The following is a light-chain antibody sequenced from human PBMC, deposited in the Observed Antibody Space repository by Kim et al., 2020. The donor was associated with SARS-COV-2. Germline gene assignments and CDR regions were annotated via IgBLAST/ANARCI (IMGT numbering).Light chain of an antibody. CDR1: TGDVTSGHF. V-gene: IGLV7-46*01. CDR3: LLYYSGPRV. Sequence: PGGPVTLTCASGTGDVTSGHFPYWFQQKPGQAPTTLIYDVSNKHSWTPARFSGSLLGGKAALTLSGAQPEDEAEYYCLLYYSGPRVFGGGTQLTVL. J-gene: IGLJ3*02. CDR2: DVS.